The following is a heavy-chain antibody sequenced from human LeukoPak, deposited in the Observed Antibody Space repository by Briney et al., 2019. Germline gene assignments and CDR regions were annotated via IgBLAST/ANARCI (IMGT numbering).Heavy chain of an antibody. CDR3: ARDQEGFDY. J-gene: IGHJ4*02. CDR2: INPRGGSA. CDR1: GYTFTSFY. Sequence: ASVKVSCKASGYTFTSFYMHWVRQAPGQGLEWVGIINPRGGSASSAQRFQGRVTLTRDTSTSTVHMELSGLRSEDTAVYYCARDQEGFDYWGQGTLVTVSS. V-gene: IGHV1-46*01.